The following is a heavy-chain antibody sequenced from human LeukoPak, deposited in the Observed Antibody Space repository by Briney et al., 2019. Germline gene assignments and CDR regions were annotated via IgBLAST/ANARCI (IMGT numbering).Heavy chain of an antibody. CDR1: GGSISSYY. CDR2: IYYSGST. CDR3: AREYVWGYYYYYMDV. Sequence: SETLSLTCTVSGGSISSYYWSWIRQPPGKGLEWIGYIYYSGSTNYNPSLKSRVTISVDTSKNQFSLKLSSVTAADTAVYYCAREYVWGYYYYYMDVWGKGTTVTISS. V-gene: IGHV4-59*01. J-gene: IGHJ6*03. D-gene: IGHD3-16*01.